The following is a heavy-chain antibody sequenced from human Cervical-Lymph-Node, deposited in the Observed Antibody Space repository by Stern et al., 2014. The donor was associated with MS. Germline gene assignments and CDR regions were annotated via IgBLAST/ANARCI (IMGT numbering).Heavy chain of an antibody. D-gene: IGHD6-13*01. Sequence: QVQLVESGGGVVQPGRSLRLSCEASGFTFSSYAMHWVRQAPGKGLEWVAGISNDGIFKYYADSVKGRFTISSDNSKNTLYLQMNSLRAEDTAVYYCARVTGYSSNWYGSGYLDYWGQGTLVTVSS. CDR2: ISNDGIFK. V-gene: IGHV3-30-3*01. CDR1: GFTFSSYA. J-gene: IGHJ4*02. CDR3: ARVTGYSSNWYGSGYLDY.